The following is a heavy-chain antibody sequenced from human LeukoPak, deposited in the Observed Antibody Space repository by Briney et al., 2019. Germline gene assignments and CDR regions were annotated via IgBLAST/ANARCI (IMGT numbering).Heavy chain of an antibody. CDR1: GFTFSDYE. D-gene: IGHD2-2*01. Sequence: GGSLRLSCAASGFTFSDYEINWVRQAPGKGLEWISCISTSGSTTYYADSVKGWFTISRDNSKNTLYLQMNSLRAEDTAVYYCATRGHCSSTSCYADYYGMDVWGKGTTVTVSS. V-gene: IGHV3-48*03. J-gene: IGHJ6*04. CDR2: ISTSGSTT. CDR3: ATRGHCSSTSCYADYYGMDV.